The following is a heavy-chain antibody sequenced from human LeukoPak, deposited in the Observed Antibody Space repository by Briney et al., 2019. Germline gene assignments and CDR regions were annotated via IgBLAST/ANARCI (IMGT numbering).Heavy chain of an antibody. J-gene: IGHJ4*02. D-gene: IGHD3-3*01. CDR1: GGSISSSSYY. CDR2: IYYSGST. Sequence: SETLSLTCTVSGGSISSSSYYWGWIRQPPGKRLEWIGSIYYSGSTYYNPTLKSRVTISVDTSKNQFSLKLSSVTAADTAVYYCARGGRELRFLEWAFDYWGQGTLVTVSS. V-gene: IGHV4-39*07. CDR3: ARGGRELRFLEWAFDY.